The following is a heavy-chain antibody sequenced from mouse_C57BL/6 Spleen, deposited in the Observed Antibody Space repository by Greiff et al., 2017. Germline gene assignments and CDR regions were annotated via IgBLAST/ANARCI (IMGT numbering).Heavy chain of an antibody. V-gene: IGHV1-76*01. CDR1: GYTFTDYY. J-gene: IGHJ4*01. D-gene: IGHD2-12*01. Sequence: QVQLQQSGAELVRPGASVKLSCKASGYTFTDYYINWVKQRPGQGLEWIARIYPGSGNTYYNEKFKGKATLTAEKSSSTAYMQLSSLTSEDSAVYFCARGYYSHYYAMDYWGQGTSVTVSS. CDR3: ARGYYSHYYAMDY. CDR2: IYPGSGNT.